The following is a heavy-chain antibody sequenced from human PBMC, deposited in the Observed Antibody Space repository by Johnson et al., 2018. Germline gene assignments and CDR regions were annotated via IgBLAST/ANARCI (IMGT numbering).Heavy chain of an antibody. Sequence: QVQLVESGAEVKKXGASVKVXCNASGGPFSSYAISWVRQAHGQGLEWRGGVRPIFGTANYPQKFQGRVRITADDSTSTAYMELSSRRSEDTAVYYCARTPIFYYYDSSGYYYYYGMDVWGQGTTVTVSS. CDR3: ARTPIFYYYDSSGYYYYYGMDV. J-gene: IGHJ6*02. D-gene: IGHD3-22*01. CDR1: GGPFSSYA. CDR2: VRPIFGTA. V-gene: IGHV1-69*01.